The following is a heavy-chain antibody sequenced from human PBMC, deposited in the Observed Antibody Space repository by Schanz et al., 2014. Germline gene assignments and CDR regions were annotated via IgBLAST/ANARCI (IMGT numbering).Heavy chain of an antibody. J-gene: IGHJ6*02. V-gene: IGHV1-18*01. CDR1: GYTLTGFG. CDR2: ISAYSGNS. D-gene: IGHD1-26*01. Sequence: QVQLVQSGAEVKKPGASVKVSCKASGYTLTGFGVSWVRQAPGQGREWRGWISAYSGNSKYAQKLKGRVTMTTATSTNTAYMELRSLTSDDTAVYYCARFNSGRHSPPDYYYGMDVWGQGTTVTVSS. CDR3: ARFNSGRHSPPDYYYGMDV.